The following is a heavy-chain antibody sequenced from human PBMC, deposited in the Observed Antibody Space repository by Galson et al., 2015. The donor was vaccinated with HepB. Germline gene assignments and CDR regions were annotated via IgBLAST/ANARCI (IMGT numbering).Heavy chain of an antibody. CDR1: GGTFSSYA. CDR2: IIPIFGTA. V-gene: IGHV1-69*13. CDR3: ARAIRVAVAPGWGFDP. D-gene: IGHD6-19*01. J-gene: IGHJ5*02. Sequence: SVKVSCKASGGTFSSYAISWVRQAPGQGLEWMGGIIPIFGTANYAQKFQGRVTITADESTSTAYMELSSLRSEDTAVYYCARAIRVAVAPGWGFDPWGQGTLVTVSS.